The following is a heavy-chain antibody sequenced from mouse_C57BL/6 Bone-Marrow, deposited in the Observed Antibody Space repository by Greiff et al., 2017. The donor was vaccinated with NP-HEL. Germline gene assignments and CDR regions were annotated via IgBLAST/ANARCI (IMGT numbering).Heavy chain of an antibody. V-gene: IGHV1-81*01. J-gene: IGHJ2*01. CDR3: ARGGDYDEISDY. CDR1: GYTFTSYG. CDR2: IYPRSGNT. Sequence: VKLMESGAELARPGASVKLSCKASGYTFTSYGISWVKQRTGQGLEWIGEIYPRSGNTYYNEKFKGKATLTADKSSSTAYMELRSLTSEDSAVYFCARGGDYDEISDYWGQGTTLTVSS. D-gene: IGHD2-4*01.